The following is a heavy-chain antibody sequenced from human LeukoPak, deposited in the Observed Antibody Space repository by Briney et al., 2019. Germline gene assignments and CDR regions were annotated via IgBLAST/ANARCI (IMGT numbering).Heavy chain of an antibody. J-gene: IGHJ4*02. CDR1: GFTFSSYS. CDR3: ARAAYIAAAGTGDY. V-gene: IGHV3-21*04. Sequence: GGSLRLSCAASGFTFSSYSMNWVRQAPGKGLEWVSSISSSSSYIYYADSVRGRFTISRDNAKNSLYLQMNSLRAEDTALYYCARAAYIAAAGTGDYWGQGTLVTVSS. CDR2: ISSSSSYI. D-gene: IGHD6-13*01.